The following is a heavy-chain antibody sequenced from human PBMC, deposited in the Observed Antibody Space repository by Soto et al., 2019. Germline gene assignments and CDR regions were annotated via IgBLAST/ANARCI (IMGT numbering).Heavy chain of an antibody. CDR3: AKWSDFRWLQNGTNFDY. D-gene: IGHD5-12*01. CDR2: ISYDGSNK. Sequence: GGSLRLSCAASGFTFSSYGMHWVRQAPGKGLEWVAVISYDGSNKYYADSVKGRFTISRDNSKNTLYLQMNSLRAEDTAVYYCAKWSDFRWLQNGTNFDYWGQGTLVTVSS. V-gene: IGHV3-30*18. CDR1: GFTFSSYG. J-gene: IGHJ4*02.